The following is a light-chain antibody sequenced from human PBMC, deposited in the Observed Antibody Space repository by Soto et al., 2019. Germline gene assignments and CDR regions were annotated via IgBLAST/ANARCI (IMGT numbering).Light chain of an antibody. Sequence: EIVMTQSPATLSVSPGERATLSCRASQSVSSNLAWYQQKPGQAPRLLIHGASTRAAGIPDRFSGSGSGTEFTLTISSLQSEDFAVYYCQQYGSPPITFGQGTRLEIK. CDR2: GAS. CDR3: QQYGSPPIT. V-gene: IGKV3-15*01. CDR1: QSVSSN. J-gene: IGKJ5*01.